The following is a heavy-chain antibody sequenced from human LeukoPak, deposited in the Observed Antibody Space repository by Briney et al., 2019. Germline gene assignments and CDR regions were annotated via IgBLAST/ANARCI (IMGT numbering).Heavy chain of an antibody. CDR3: ARMGQQPETPLVYFDY. J-gene: IGHJ4*02. V-gene: IGHV1-2*02. Sequence: ASVKVSCTASGYTFTGYYMHWVRQAPGQGLEWMGWINPNSGGTNYAQKFQGRVTMTRDTSINTAYMELSRLRSDDTAVYYCARMGQQPETPLVYFDYWGQGTLVTVSS. D-gene: IGHD6-13*01. CDR1: GYTFTGYY. CDR2: INPNSGGT.